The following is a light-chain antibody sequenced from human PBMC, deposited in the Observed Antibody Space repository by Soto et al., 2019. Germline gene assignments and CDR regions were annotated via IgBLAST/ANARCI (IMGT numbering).Light chain of an antibody. CDR3: QQSYNSPQA. V-gene: IGKV1-39*01. CDR1: QSISSW. J-gene: IGKJ1*01. CDR2: DAS. Sequence: DIQMTQSPSTLSATAVDRVTITCLASQSISSWLAWYQHKPGKAPKLLIYDASNLDSGVPSRFSGSGSGTDFTLTISSLQPEDFATYSCQQSYNSPQAFGQGTKVDIK.